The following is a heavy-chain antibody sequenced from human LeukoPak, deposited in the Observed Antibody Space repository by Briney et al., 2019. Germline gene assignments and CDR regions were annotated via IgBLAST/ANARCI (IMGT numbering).Heavy chain of an antibody. J-gene: IGHJ4*02. V-gene: IGHV3-23*01. CDR2: ISGSGGST. Sequence: GGSLRLSCAASGFTFSSYAMSWVRQAPGKGLEWVSAISGSGGSTYYADSVKGRFTISRDNSKNTLYLQMNSLRAEDTAVYYCAKDPLQYSSSWYVGNAFDYWGQGTLVTVSS. D-gene: IGHD6-13*01. CDR1: GFTFSSYA. CDR3: AKDPLQYSSSWYVGNAFDY.